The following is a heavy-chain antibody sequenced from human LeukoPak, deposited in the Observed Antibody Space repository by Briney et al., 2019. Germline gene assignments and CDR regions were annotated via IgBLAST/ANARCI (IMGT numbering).Heavy chain of an antibody. V-gene: IGHV3-9*01. D-gene: IGHD6-13*01. CDR2: ISWNSGSI. CDR3: TRDEAAATD. Sequence: PGGSLRLSCAASGFTFDDYAMHWVRQAPGKGLEWVSGISWNSGSIGYVDSVRGRFTISRDNAKSSLYLQMNSLRAEDTGLYYCTRDEAAATDWGQGTLVTVSS. J-gene: IGHJ4*02. CDR1: GFTFDDYA.